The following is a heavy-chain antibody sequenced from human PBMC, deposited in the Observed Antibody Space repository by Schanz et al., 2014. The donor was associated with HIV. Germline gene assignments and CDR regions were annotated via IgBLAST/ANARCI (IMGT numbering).Heavy chain of an antibody. J-gene: IGHJ4*02. V-gene: IGHV1-69*06. CDR3: AKLILGLAGVDY. CDR1: GGHFASFG. Sequence: QVELVQSGPEVKKPGSSVKVSCKASGGHFASFGVSWVRQAPGQGLEWMGWMNPNSGNTGYAQKFQGRVTITADKSTSTAYMELSSLRSEDTAVYYCAKLILGLAGVDYWGQGTLVTVSS. D-gene: IGHD6-19*01. CDR2: MNPNSGNT.